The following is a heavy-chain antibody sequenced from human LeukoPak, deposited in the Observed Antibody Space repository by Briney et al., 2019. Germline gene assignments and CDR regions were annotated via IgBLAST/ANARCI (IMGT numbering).Heavy chain of an antibody. Sequence: SQTLSLTCAISGDSVSSNSAAWNWIRQSPSRGLEWLGRTYYRSKWYYDYAVAAKSRISINPDTSKNQFSLQLSSVTPEDTAVYYCARDPVGGSTIFDYWGQGTLVTVSS. CDR3: ARDPVGGSTIFDY. D-gene: IGHD1-26*01. CDR2: TYYRSKWYY. J-gene: IGHJ4*02. V-gene: IGHV6-1*01. CDR1: GDSVSSNSAA.